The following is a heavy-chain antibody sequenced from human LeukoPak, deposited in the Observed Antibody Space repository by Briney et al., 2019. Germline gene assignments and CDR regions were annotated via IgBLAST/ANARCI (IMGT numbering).Heavy chain of an antibody. CDR1: GLTFSSYV. CDR2: ISYDRSNK. Sequence: GGSLRLSCAASGLTFSSYVMHWVRQAPGKGLEWVAVISYDRSNKYYADSVKGRFTISRDNSKNTLYLQMNSLRAEDTAVYYCARDLRYDFWSGPHNWFDPWGQGTLVTVSS. D-gene: IGHD3-3*01. V-gene: IGHV3-30-3*01. CDR3: ARDLRYDFWSGPHNWFDP. J-gene: IGHJ5*02.